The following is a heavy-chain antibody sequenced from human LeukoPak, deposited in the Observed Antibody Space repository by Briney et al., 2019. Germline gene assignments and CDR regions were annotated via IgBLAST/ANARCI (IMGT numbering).Heavy chain of an antibody. V-gene: IGHV1-18*01. CDR3: ARSLSYGDYSQVAFDY. Sequence: ASVKVSCKASGYTSTSYGISWVRQAPGQGLEWMGWITPYNGNTNYAQKLQGRVTMTTDTSTSTAYMELRSLRSDDTAVYYCARSLSYGDYSQVAFDYWGQGTLVTVSS. CDR1: GYTSTSYG. CDR2: ITPYNGNT. J-gene: IGHJ4*02. D-gene: IGHD4-17*01.